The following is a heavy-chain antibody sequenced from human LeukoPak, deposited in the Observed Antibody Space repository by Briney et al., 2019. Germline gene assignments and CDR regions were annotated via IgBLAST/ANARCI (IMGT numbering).Heavy chain of an antibody. D-gene: IGHD3-22*01. CDR1: GFTFSSYG. J-gene: IGHJ3*02. Sequence: GGSLRLSCAASGFTFSSYGMHWVRQAPGKGLEWVAVISYDGSNKYYADSVKGRFTISRDNSKNTLYLQMNSLRADDTAVYYCARATARSGYFGSAFDIWGQGTMVTVSS. CDR2: ISYDGSNK. V-gene: IGHV3-30*03. CDR3: ARATARSGYFGSAFDI.